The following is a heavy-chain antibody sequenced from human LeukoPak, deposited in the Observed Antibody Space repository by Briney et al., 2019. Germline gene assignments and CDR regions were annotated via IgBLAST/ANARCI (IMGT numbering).Heavy chain of an antibody. CDR2: IIPIFGTA. J-gene: IGHJ5*02. V-gene: IGHV1-69*13. CDR1: GGTFSSYA. CDR3: ARELSSLVGWFDP. D-gene: IGHD2-2*01. Sequence: ASVKVSCKASGGTFSSYAISWVRQAPGQGLEWMGGIIPIFGTANYAQKFQGRVTITADESTSTGYMELSSLRSEDTAVYYCARELSSLVGWFDPWGQGTLVTVSS.